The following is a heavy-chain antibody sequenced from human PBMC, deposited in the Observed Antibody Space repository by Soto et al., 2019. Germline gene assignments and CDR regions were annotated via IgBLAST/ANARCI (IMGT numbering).Heavy chain of an antibody. CDR1: GYSFSTFD. CDR3: AKGTFSGSYIVDF. V-gene: IGHV1-3*01. D-gene: IGHD1-26*01. Sequence: QVQLVQSGAEVKKPGSSVKVSCKASGYSFSTFDIHWVRQAPGQRPEWMGWINAGNGNTKYSQKCQGRVAITRDTSASTVYMEMSSLKSEDTAVFYCAKGTFSGSYIVDFWGQGTLVSVSS. J-gene: IGHJ4*02. CDR2: INAGNGNT.